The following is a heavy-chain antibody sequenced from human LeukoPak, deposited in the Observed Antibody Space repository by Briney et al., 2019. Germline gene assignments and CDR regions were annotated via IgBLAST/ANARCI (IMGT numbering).Heavy chain of an antibody. Sequence: PGGSLRLSCAVSGFTVSSNYMSWVRQAPGKGLEWVSVIYSGGSTYYADSVKGRFTISRDNSKNTLYLQMNSLRAEDTAVYYCARDHGSGSYDYWGQGTLSPSPQ. D-gene: IGHD1-26*01. J-gene: IGHJ4*02. CDR2: IYSGGST. V-gene: IGHV3-53*01. CDR3: ARDHGSGSYDY. CDR1: GFTVSSNY.